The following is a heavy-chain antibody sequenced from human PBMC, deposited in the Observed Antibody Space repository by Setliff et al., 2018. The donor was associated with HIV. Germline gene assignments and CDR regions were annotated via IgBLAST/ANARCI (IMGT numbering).Heavy chain of an antibody. CDR3: TRGMTTVSDGSFHYFYYMDV. CDR1: GFTPSNYG. V-gene: IGHV3-33*01. CDR2: IWHDGSNK. D-gene: IGHD1-1*01. J-gene: IGHJ6*03. Sequence: GGSLRLSCVASGFTPSNYGIHWVRQAPGKGLEWVAIIWHDGSNKYYGDPGKGRFSVSRDNSKNTAYLQMKNLRAEDTADYFCTRGMTTVSDGSFHYFYYMDVWGKGTTVTVSS.